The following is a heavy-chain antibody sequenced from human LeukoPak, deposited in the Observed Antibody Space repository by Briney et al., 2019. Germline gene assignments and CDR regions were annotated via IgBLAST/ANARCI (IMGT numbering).Heavy chain of an antibody. J-gene: IGHJ5*02. Sequence: PSETLSLTCTVSGGSISSSSYYWGWIRQPPGMGPEWIGTIYHSGKTYYNPSLKSRVTISVDTSKIQFSLKLSSVTAADTAVYYCARSDWFDPWGQGTLVTVSS. CDR1: GGSISSSSYY. CDR3: ARSDWFDP. D-gene: IGHD6-6*01. CDR2: IYHSGKT. V-gene: IGHV4-39*01.